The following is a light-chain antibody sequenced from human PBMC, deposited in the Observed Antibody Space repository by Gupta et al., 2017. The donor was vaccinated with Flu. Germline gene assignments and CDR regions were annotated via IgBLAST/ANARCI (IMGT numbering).Light chain of an antibody. CDR1: IRDVGGYNY. J-gene: IGLJ1*01. V-gene: IGLV2-14*01. CDR3: SAYTSSSTPLGV. CDR2: EVS. Sequence: QSALTQPASVSGSPGQSITISCTGTIRDVGGYNYVSWYQQHPGKAPKLMIYEVSNRPSGVSNRFSGSKSGNTASLTISGRQAEDEADYYCSAYTSSSTPLGVFGTGTKVTVL.